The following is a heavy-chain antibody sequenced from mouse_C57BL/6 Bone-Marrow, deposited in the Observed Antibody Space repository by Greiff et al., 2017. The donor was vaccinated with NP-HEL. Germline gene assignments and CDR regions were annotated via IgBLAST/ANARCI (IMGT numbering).Heavy chain of an antibody. CDR3: ARSYSFGFAY. V-gene: IGHV1-72*01. J-gene: IGHJ3*01. CDR2: IDPNSGGT. D-gene: IGHD2-10*01. Sequence: QVQLKQPGAELVKPGASVKLSCKASGYTFTSYWMHWVKQRPGRGLEWIGRIDPNSGGTKYNEKFKSKATLAVDKPSSTAYMQISGLTSEDSAVYDCARSYSFGFAYWGQGTLVTVSA. CDR1: GYTFTSYW.